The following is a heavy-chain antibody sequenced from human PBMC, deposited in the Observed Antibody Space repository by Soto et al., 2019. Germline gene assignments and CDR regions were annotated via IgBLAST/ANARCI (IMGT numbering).Heavy chain of an antibody. Sequence: ASVKVSCKASGGTFSSYAISRVRQAPGQGLEWMGGIIPIFGTANYAQKFQGRVTITADESTSTAYMELSSLRSEDTAVYYCARDNKAVAGTAWFDPWGQGTLVTVSS. V-gene: IGHV1-69*13. D-gene: IGHD6-19*01. CDR2: IIPIFGTA. CDR1: GGTFSSYA. CDR3: ARDNKAVAGTAWFDP. J-gene: IGHJ5*02.